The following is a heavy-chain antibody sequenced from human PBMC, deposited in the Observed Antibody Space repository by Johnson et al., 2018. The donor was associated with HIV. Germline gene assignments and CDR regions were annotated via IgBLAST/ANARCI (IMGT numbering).Heavy chain of an antibody. D-gene: IGHD3-22*01. CDR3: TTAKWLLGAFDI. V-gene: IGHV3-66*01. J-gene: IGHJ3*02. CDR1: GITVSSNY. CDR2: IFTVGDV. Sequence: VQLVESGGGLVQPGRSLRLSCAASGITVSSNYMSWVRQAPGKGLEWVSVIFTVGDVYYAAPVKGRFTISRDDSKNTLYLQMNSLKTEDTAVYYCTTAKWLLGAFDIWGQGTMVTVSS.